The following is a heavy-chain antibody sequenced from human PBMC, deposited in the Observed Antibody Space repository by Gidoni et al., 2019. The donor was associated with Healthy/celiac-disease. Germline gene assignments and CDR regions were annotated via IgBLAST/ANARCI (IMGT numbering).Heavy chain of an antibody. J-gene: IGHJ5*02. CDR1: GFTFDDYA. CDR3: AKDDSSSSWNWFDP. V-gene: IGHV3-9*01. CDR2: ISWNRGSI. D-gene: IGHD6-6*01. Sequence: EVQLVESGGGLVQHGRSLRLSCAASGFTFDDYALHWVRQAPGKGLEWVSGISWNRGSIGYADSVKGRFTISRDNAKNSLYLQMNSLRAEDTALYYCAKDDSSSSWNWFDPWGQGTLVTVSS.